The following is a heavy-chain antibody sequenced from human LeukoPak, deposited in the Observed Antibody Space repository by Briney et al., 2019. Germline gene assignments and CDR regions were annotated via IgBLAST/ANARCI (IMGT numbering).Heavy chain of an antibody. V-gene: IGHV4-38-2*02. CDR2: IYHSGTT. CDR1: GYSISSGYY. Sequence: SETLSLTCKVSGYSISSGYYWVWIRQPPGKGLEWIGSIYHSGTTYYNPSFKSRVTISVDTSKNQFSLKLSSVTAADTAVYYCARGRGSYYDFWSGPRALDVWGKGTTVTVSS. J-gene: IGHJ6*04. CDR3: ARGRGSYYDFWSGPRALDV. D-gene: IGHD3-3*01.